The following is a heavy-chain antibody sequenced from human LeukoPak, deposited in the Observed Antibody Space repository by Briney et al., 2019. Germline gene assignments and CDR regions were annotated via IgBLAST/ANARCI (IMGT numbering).Heavy chain of an antibody. D-gene: IGHD2-2*02. V-gene: IGHV4-34*01. Sequence: PSETLSLTCAVYGGSFSGYYWSWIRQPPGKGLEWIGEINHSGSTNYNPSLKSRVTISVDTSKNQFSLKLSSVTAADTAVYYCARGIVVVPAAISYMDVWGKGTTVTVSS. CDR2: INHSGST. CDR1: GGSFSGYY. CDR3: ARGIVVVPAAISYMDV. J-gene: IGHJ6*03.